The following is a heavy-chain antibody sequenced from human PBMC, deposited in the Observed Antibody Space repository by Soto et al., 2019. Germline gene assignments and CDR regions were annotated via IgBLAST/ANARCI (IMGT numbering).Heavy chain of an antibody. Sequence: PVGSLRLSCAASGFTFSSYAMSWVRQAPGKGLEWVSSISGSGTNTYYADSVRGRFTISSDNSKNTLYLQMNSLRVEDTAVYYCAKCSFGGSYYFPFDYWGQGTLVTVSS. D-gene: IGHD1-26*01. J-gene: IGHJ4*02. CDR3: AKCSFGGSYYFPFDY. CDR2: ISGSGTNT. CDR1: GFTFSSYA. V-gene: IGHV3-23*01.